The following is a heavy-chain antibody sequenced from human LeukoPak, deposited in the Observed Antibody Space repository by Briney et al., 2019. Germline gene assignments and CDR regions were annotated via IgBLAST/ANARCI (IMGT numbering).Heavy chain of an antibody. CDR3: ARIGGTMVREKDY. J-gene: IGHJ4*02. D-gene: IGHD3-10*01. CDR2: INPSGGST. V-gene: IGHV1-46*01. CDR1: GYIFTSYN. Sequence: ASVKVSCKASGYIFTSYNIYWVRQAPGQGLEWMGIINPSGGSTNYAQKFQGRVTITADESTSTAYMELSSLRSEDTAVYYCARIGGTMVREKDYWGQGTLVTVSS.